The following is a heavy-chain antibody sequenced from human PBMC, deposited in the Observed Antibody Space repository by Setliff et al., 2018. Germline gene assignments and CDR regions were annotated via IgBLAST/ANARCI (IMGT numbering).Heavy chain of an antibody. J-gene: IGHJ4*02. CDR2: VYYSGTA. Sequence: LSLTCTVSGGPFSGASIRSWIRQPPGKGLEFIGYVYYSGTAKYDPSLESRAIMSVDASKNQISLKLNSVTAADTAVYYCAKGGTYRYFDFWGQGALVTVSS. CDR1: GGPFSGAS. V-gene: IGHV4-59*01. D-gene: IGHD1-26*01. CDR3: AKGGTYRYFDF.